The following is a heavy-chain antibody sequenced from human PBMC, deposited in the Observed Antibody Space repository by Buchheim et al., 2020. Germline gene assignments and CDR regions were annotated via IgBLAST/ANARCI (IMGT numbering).Heavy chain of an antibody. Sequence: QVQLVESGGGVVQPGRSLRLSCAASGFTFSSYAMHWVRQAPGQGLEWVAVILYDGSNKYYADSVKGRFTISRDNSKNTLYLQMSSLKAEDSAVYNCASSSAMRVACYFDYWGQGTL. J-gene: IGHJ4*02. D-gene: IGHD5-18*01. CDR2: ILYDGSNK. CDR3: ASSSAMRVACYFDY. CDR1: GFTFSSYA. V-gene: IGHV3-30-3*01.